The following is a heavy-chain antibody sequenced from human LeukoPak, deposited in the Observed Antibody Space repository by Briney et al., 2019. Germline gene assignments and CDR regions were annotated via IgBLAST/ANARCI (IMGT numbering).Heavy chain of an antibody. CDR2: ISYDGSNI. CDR3: ARGGSYFDY. Sequence: PGRSLRLSCAASGFTFSSYGMHWVRQAPGKGLEWVAVISYDGSNIYYADSVKGRFTISRDNSKNSLYLQMNSLRAEDTAVYYCARGGSYFDYWGQGTLVTVSS. D-gene: IGHD2-15*01. CDR1: GFTFSSYG. J-gene: IGHJ4*02. V-gene: IGHV3-30*03.